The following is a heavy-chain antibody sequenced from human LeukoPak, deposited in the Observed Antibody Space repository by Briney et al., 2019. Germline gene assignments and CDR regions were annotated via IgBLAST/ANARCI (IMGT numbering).Heavy chain of an antibody. CDR3: ARPRHVYSGSYYGALGY. V-gene: IGHV3-23*01. Sequence: PGGSLRLSCAASGFTFSRYAMSWVRQAPGKGLEWVSAISGAGVSTFYGDSVKGRFTISRDSSKNMLYLQMNSLRAEDTAVYYCARPRHVYSGSYYGALGYWGQGTLVTVSS. CDR1: GFTFSRYA. CDR2: ISGAGVST. D-gene: IGHD1-26*01. J-gene: IGHJ4*02.